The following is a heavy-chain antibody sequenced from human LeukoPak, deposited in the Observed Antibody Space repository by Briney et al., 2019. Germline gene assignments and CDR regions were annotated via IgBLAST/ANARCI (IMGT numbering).Heavy chain of an antibody. V-gene: IGHV4-4*07. CDR1: GGSISSYY. CDR2: IYTSGST. CDR3: ARSYYYDSSGYSNDAFDI. D-gene: IGHD3-22*01. J-gene: IGHJ3*02. Sequence: SETLSLTCTVSGGSISSYYWSWIRQPAGKGLEWIGRIYTSGSTNYNPSLKSRVTMSVDTSKNQFSLKLSSVTAADTAVYYCARSYYYDSSGYSNDAFDIWGQGTMVTVSS.